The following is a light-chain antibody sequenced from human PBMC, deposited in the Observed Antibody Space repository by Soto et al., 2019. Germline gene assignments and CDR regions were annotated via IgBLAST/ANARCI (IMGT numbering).Light chain of an antibody. J-gene: IGKJ4*01. CDR1: QSVNSW. V-gene: IGKV1-5*03. CDR2: KAS. CDR3: QQYSRNPLT. Sequence: DIQMTQSPSTLSASVGDRVTITCRASQSVNSWLAWYQQKPGEVPKLLIYKASNLESGVPSRFSGSGSGTEFTLTISSLQPDDFVTYYCQQYSRNPLTFGGGTTVEI.